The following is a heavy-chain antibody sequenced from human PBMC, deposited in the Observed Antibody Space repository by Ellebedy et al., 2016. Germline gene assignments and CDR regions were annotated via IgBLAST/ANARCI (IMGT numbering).Heavy chain of an antibody. D-gene: IGHD2-15*01. J-gene: IGHJ6*02. CDR2: IIPIFGTA. Sequence: SVKVSXXASGGTFSSYAISWARQAPGQGLEWMGGIIPIFGTANYAQKFQGRVTITADESTSTAYMELSSLRSEDTAVYYCARDCSGGSCYSGYYGMDVWGQGTTVTVSS. CDR1: GGTFSSYA. CDR3: ARDCSGGSCYSGYYGMDV. V-gene: IGHV1-69*13.